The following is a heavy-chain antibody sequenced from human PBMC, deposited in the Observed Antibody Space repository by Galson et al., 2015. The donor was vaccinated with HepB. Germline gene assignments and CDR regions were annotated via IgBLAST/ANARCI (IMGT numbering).Heavy chain of an antibody. Sequence: QSGAEVKKPGESLKISCKGSRYSFTTYWIGWVRQMPGKGPEWMGIIYPGDSDTKYSPAFQGQVTISADNSITTAYLQWNSLKASDTAMYYCAIWGSGSYLDYWGHGTLVTVSS. CDR2: IYPGDSDT. CDR3: AIWGSGSYLDY. D-gene: IGHD3-10*01. CDR1: RYSFTTYW. V-gene: IGHV5-51*01. J-gene: IGHJ4*01.